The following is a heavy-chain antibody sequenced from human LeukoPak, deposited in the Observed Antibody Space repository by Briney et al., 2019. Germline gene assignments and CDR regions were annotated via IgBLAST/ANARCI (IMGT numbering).Heavy chain of an antibody. J-gene: IGHJ4*02. V-gene: IGHV1-2*02. CDR2: IKPTSGDS. Sequence: GASVKVSCKASGYTLTAYYVHWVRQAPGQGLEWMGYIKPTSGDSNYAQKFQDRVTMTRDTSISTAYLELSGLTSHDTAVYYCSTEDKYCTTTTCGEGWGQGTLVT. D-gene: IGHD2-2*01. CDR3: STEDKYCTTTTCGEG. CDR1: GYTLTAYY.